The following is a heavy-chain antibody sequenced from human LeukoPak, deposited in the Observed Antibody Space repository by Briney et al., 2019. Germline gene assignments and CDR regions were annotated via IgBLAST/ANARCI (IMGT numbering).Heavy chain of an antibody. Sequence: GGSLRLSCAASGFTVSSNYMSWVRQAPGKGLEWVSVIYSGGSTYYADSVKGRFTISRDNSKNTLYLQMNSLRAEDTAVYYCATSHDYGIYYFDYWGQGTLVTVSS. CDR1: GFTVSSNY. CDR2: IYSGGST. D-gene: IGHD4-17*01. CDR3: ATSHDYGIYYFDY. J-gene: IGHJ4*02. V-gene: IGHV3-53*01.